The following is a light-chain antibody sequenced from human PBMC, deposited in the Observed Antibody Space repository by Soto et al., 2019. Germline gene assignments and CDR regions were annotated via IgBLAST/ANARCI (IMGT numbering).Light chain of an antibody. J-gene: IGLJ2*01. CDR3: SSYTSSSTLVV. V-gene: IGLV2-14*03. Sequence: QSVLTQPASVSGSPGQSITIYCTGTSSDVGCYNYVSWYQHHPGKAHKLMIYDVSNRPSGVSNRFSGSKSVNTASLTISGLQAEDEADYYCSSYTSSSTLVVFGGGTKVTVL. CDR2: DVS. CDR1: SSDVGCYNY.